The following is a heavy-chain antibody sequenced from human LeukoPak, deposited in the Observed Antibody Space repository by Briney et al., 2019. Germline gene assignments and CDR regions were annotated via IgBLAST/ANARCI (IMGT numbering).Heavy chain of an antibody. CDR3: ARGDIVATIILGIIDY. J-gene: IGHJ4*02. V-gene: IGHV4-38-2*02. CDR2: IYHSGST. Sequence: SETLSLTCTVSGYSISSGYYWGWIRQPPGKGLEWIGSIYHSGSTYYNPSLKSRVTISVDTSKNQFSLKLSSVTAADTAVYYCARGDIVATIILGIIDYWGQGTLVTVSS. CDR1: GYSISSGYY. D-gene: IGHD5-12*01.